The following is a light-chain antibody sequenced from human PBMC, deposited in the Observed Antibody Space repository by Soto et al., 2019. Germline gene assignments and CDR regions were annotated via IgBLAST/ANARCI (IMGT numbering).Light chain of an antibody. V-gene: IGLV2-14*01. CDR1: SSDVGGYNS. CDR3: SSYTTSTTDV. CDR2: EVT. J-gene: IGLJ1*01. Sequence: QSALTQPASVSGSPGQSITISCTGTSSDVGGYNSVSWYQQHPGRAPKLIIYEVTNRPSGVSSRFSASKSADTASLTISGLQPEDEADYYCSSYTTSTTDVFGTGTKLTVL.